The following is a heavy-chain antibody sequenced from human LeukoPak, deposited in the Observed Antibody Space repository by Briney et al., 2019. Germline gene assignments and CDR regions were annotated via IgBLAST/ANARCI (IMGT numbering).Heavy chain of an antibody. V-gene: IGHV3-30*02. CDR3: AKNRRSSSFYYFDY. CDR2: IGYDGSSK. CDR1: GFTFSSYG. Sequence: PGGSLRLSCAASGFTFSSYGMHWVRQAPGKGLEWVTFIGYDGSSKYYADSVKGRFTISRDNSKNTLYLQMNSLRAEDTAVYYCAKNRRSSSFYYFDYWGQGTLVTVSS. J-gene: IGHJ4*02. D-gene: IGHD3-3*02.